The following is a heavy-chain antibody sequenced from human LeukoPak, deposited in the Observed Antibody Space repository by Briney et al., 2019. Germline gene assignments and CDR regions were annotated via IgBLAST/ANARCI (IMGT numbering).Heavy chain of an antibody. Sequence: SETLSLTCAVYGGSFSGYYWSWIRQPPGKGLEWIGEINHSGSTNYNPSLKSRLTISVDTSENQFSLKLSSVTAADTAVYYCARGGIADYYGSGSPFDYWRQGTLVTVSS. V-gene: IGHV4-34*01. J-gene: IGHJ4*02. CDR3: ARGGIADYYGSGSPFDY. CDR1: GGSFSGYY. D-gene: IGHD3-10*01. CDR2: INHSGST.